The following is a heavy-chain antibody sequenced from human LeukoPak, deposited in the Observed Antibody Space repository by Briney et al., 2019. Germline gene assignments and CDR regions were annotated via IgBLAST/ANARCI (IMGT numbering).Heavy chain of an antibody. CDR3: ARDNYDILTGYHYFDY. Sequence: SETLSLTCTVYGGSISSYYWSWIRQPAGKGLEWIGRIYTSGSTNYNPSLKSRVTMSVDTSKNQFSLKLSSVTAADTAVYYCARDNYDILTGYHYFDYWGQGTLVTVSS. V-gene: IGHV4-4*07. D-gene: IGHD3-9*01. J-gene: IGHJ4*02. CDR1: GGSISSYY. CDR2: IYTSGST.